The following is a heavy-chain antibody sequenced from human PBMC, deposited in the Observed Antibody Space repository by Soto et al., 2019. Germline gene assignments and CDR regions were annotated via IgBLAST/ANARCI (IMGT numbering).Heavy chain of an antibody. CDR1: GGTFSSYA. J-gene: IGHJ4*02. V-gene: IGHV1-69*01. D-gene: IGHD1-7*01. CDR3: AKSRSNWNYANYFDY. Sequence: QVQLVQSGAEVKKPGSSVKVSCKASGGTFSSYAISWVRQAPGQGLEWMGGIIPIFGTANYAQKFQGRVTITADDSTSSAYMELSSLRSEDTAVSYCAKSRSNWNYANYFDYWGQGTLATVSS. CDR2: IIPIFGTA.